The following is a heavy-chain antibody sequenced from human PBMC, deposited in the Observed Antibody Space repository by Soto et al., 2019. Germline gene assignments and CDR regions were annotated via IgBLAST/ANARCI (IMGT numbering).Heavy chain of an antibody. J-gene: IGHJ4*02. Sequence: GASVKVCCDACGYSFTRYDMHGVRQAPGQGLAWMGWISANNGDKNDAQKRQGSVTMTTDTSTSTAYRELRRLRSDDTAVYYCARDGYSSGWNLYWGQGTLVTVS. CDR1: GYSFTRYD. CDR2: ISANNGDK. D-gene: IGHD6-19*01. V-gene: IGHV1-18*04. CDR3: ARDGYSSGWNLY.